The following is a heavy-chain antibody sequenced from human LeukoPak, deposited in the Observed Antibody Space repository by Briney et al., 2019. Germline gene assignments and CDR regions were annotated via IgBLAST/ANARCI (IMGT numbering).Heavy chain of an antibody. Sequence: PSETLSLTCTVAGGSISIYYWSWIRQPPGKGLEWIGYIYYSGSTNYNPSLKSRVTISVDTSKNQFSLKLSSVTAADTAAYYCARGHATTRFAFDIWGQGTMVTVSS. V-gene: IGHV4-59*01. J-gene: IGHJ3*02. CDR2: IYYSGST. D-gene: IGHD4-17*01. CDR1: GGSISIYY. CDR3: ARGHATTRFAFDI.